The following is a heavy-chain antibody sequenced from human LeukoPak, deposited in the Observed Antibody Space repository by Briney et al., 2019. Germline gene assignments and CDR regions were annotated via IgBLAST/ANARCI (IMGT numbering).Heavy chain of an antibody. V-gene: IGHV3-23*01. Sequence: PGGSLRLSCTASGLTFSSYAMSWVRQAPGKGLEWVSAIIVIGGSTYYAHSVKGRFPISRDNSKNPLYLQMNSLRAEDTAVYYCAKVQVYSNYGTLDYWGQGTLVTVSS. CDR3: AKVQVYSNYGTLDY. CDR1: GLTFSSYA. D-gene: IGHD4-11*01. J-gene: IGHJ4*02. CDR2: IIVIGGST.